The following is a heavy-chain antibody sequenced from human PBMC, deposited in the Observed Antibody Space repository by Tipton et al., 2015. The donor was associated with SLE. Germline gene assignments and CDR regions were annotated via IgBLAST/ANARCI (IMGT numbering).Heavy chain of an antibody. CDR3: ARDSYRLLGRYFDL. Sequence: LRLSCTVSGGSISTTSYYWGWIRQPPGKGLEWIGSIYYSGGTYYKPSLKSRVTISVDTSKNQFSLKLSSVTAADTAVYYCARDSYRLLGRYFDLWGRGTLVTVSS. D-gene: IGHD1-26*01. V-gene: IGHV4-39*07. J-gene: IGHJ2*01. CDR1: GGSISTTSYY. CDR2: IYYSGGT.